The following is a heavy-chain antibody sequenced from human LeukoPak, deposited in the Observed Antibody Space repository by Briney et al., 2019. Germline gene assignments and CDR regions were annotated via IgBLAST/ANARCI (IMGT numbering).Heavy chain of an antibody. CDR3: ARGATGTTYWFDP. Sequence: SETLSLTRAVYGGSFSGYYWSWIRQPPGKGLEWIGEINHSGSTNYNPSLKSRVTISVDTSKNQFSLKLSSVTAADTAVYYCARGATGTTYWFDPWGQGTLVTVSS. V-gene: IGHV4-34*01. CDR1: GGSFSGYY. CDR2: INHSGST. J-gene: IGHJ5*02. D-gene: IGHD1-7*01.